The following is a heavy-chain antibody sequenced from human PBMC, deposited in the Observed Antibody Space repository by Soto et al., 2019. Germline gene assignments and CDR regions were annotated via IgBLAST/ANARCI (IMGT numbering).Heavy chain of an antibody. Sequence: SETLSLTCAVYGGSFSGYYWSWIRQPPGKGLEWIGEINHSGGTNYNPSLKSRVTISVDTSKNQFSLKLSSVTAADTAVYYCAREAPIQLWLGKHYGMDVWGQGTTVTVSS. D-gene: IGHD5-18*01. J-gene: IGHJ6*02. CDR1: GGSFSGYY. V-gene: IGHV4-34*01. CDR2: INHSGGT. CDR3: AREAPIQLWLGKHYGMDV.